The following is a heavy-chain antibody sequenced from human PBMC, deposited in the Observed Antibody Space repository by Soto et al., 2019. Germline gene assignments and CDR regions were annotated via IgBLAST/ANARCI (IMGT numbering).Heavy chain of an antibody. D-gene: IGHD1-26*01. Sequence: GESLKISCTGPGYRFTNFWIGWVRQMPGKGLEWMGIIYPGDSDTRYGPSFEGQVTFAADRSTSTAYLQWSSLRASDTAMYYCAKTYSGDSNDAFDIWGQGTLVTVSS. CDR1: GYRFTNFW. J-gene: IGHJ3*02. CDR2: IYPGDSDT. V-gene: IGHV5-51*01. CDR3: AKTYSGDSNDAFDI.